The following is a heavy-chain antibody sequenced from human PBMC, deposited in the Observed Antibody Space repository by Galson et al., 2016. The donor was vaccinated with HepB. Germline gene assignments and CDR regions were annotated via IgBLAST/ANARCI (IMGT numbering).Heavy chain of an antibody. CDR2: IYYSGST. J-gene: IGHJ5*02. V-gene: IGHV4-39*01. Sequence: ETLSLTCTVSGGSISSSSYYWGWIRQPPGKGLEWIGSIYYSGSTYYNPSLKSRVTISVDTSKNQFSLKLSSVTAADTAVYYCARHPPRDFWRGYSGLNWFDPWGQGTLVTVSS. D-gene: IGHD3-3*01. CDR3: ARHPPRDFWRGYSGLNWFDP. CDR1: GGSISSSSYY.